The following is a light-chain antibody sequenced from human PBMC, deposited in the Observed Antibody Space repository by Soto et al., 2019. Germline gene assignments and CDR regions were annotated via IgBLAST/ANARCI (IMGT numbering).Light chain of an antibody. V-gene: IGLV2-14*01. Sequence: HSVLTQPASVSGSPGQSITISCTGTSSDVGPYRYVSWYQQHPGKAPKLMIFDVSDRPSGVSNRFSGSKSGNTASLTISGLQAEDEADYYCSSFTTSTTVVFGGGTKVTVL. CDR3: SSFTTSTTVV. J-gene: IGLJ3*02. CDR2: DVS. CDR1: SSDVGPYRY.